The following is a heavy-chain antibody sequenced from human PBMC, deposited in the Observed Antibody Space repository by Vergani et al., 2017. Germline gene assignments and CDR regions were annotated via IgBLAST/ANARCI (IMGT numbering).Heavy chain of an antibody. CDR1: GGSISSYY. CDR2: IYYSGST. V-gene: IGHV4-59*01. D-gene: IGHD5-18*01. Sequence: QVQLQESGPGLVKPSETLSLTCTVSGGSISSYYWRWIRPPPGKGLELIGYIYYSGSTNYNPSLKSRVTISVDTSKNPFSLKLSSVTAEDTAVYYCARGGDDTAMATAPHFDYWGQGTLVTVSS. J-gene: IGHJ4*02. CDR3: ARGGDDTAMATAPHFDY.